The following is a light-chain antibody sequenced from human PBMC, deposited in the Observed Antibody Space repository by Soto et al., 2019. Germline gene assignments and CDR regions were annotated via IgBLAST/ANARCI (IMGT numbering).Light chain of an antibody. CDR3: QQYNYWPRT. CDR1: QTVGSN. V-gene: IGKV3D-15*01. J-gene: IGKJ2*01. Sequence: EIVTTQSPATLSVSPGERATLSCRASQTVGSNLAWYQQKRGQAPRLLIYDASTRATGIPARFSGSGSGTDFTLTISSLQSEDFALYYCQQYNYWPRTFGQGSKLEIK. CDR2: DAS.